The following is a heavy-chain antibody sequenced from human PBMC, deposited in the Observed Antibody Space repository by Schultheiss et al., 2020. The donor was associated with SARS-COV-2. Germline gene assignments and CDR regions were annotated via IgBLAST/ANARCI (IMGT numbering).Heavy chain of an antibody. D-gene: IGHD2-21*02. V-gene: IGHV3-48*02. CDR3: ARVHPAYRRCGGDCSS. J-gene: IGHJ4*02. CDR1: GFTFSNAW. CDR2: ISSSSSTI. Sequence: GGSLRLSCAASGFTFSNAWMSWVRQAPGKGLEWVSYISSSSSTIYYADSVKGRFTISRDNAKNSLYLQMNSLRDEDTAVYYCARVHPAYRRCGGDCSSWGQGTLVTVSS.